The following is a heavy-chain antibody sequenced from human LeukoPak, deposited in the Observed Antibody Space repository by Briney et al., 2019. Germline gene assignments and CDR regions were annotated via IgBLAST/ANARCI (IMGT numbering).Heavy chain of an antibody. CDR2: ISYDGRNK. Sequence: GGSLRLSCAASGFTFSSYGMHWVRQAPGKGLEWVAVISYDGRNKYYADSVKGRFTISRDNSKNTLYLQINSLRAEDTAVYYCAGTAALFDYWGQGTLVTVSS. CDR1: GFTFSSYG. J-gene: IGHJ4*02. D-gene: IGHD6-13*01. CDR3: AGTAALFDY. V-gene: IGHV3-30*03.